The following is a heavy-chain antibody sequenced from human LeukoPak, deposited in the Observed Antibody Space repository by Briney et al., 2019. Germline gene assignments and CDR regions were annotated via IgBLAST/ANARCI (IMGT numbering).Heavy chain of an antibody. CDR2: INSDGSST. J-gene: IGHJ3*02. Sequence: GGSLRPSCAASGFTFSSYWMHWVRQAPGKGLVWVSRINSDGSSTSYADSVKGRFTISRDNAKNTLYLQMNSLRAEDTAVYYCARVYYYGSGSYYPDIWGQGTMVTVSS. V-gene: IGHV3-74*01. CDR1: GFTFSSYW. D-gene: IGHD3-10*01. CDR3: ARVYYYGSGSYYPDI.